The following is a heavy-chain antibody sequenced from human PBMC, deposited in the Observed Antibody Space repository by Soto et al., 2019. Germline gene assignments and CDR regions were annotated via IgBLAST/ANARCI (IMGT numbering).Heavy chain of an antibody. D-gene: IGHD6-19*01. Sequence: QVQLVESGGGVVQPGRSLRLSCAASGFTFNTYGMHWVRQAPGKGLEWVAVIWYDENNKYYADYVKGRFTISRDNSKNTLYLQMNSLRGEDTAVYYCARDKGGGAVVPDYWGQGTLVTVS. CDR1: GFTFNTYG. V-gene: IGHV3-33*01. J-gene: IGHJ4*02. CDR3: ARDKGGGAVVPDY. CDR2: IWYDENNK.